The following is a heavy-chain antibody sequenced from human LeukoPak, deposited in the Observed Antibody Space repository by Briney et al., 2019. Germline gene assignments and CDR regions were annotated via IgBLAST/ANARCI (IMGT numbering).Heavy chain of an antibody. Sequence: GGSLRLSCAASGFTFSSYGMHWVRQAPGKGLEWVAVISYDGSNKYYADSVKGRFTISRDNSKDTLYLQMNSLRAEDTAVYYCAKDRDDYGDHWGQGTLVTVSS. CDR2: ISYDGSNK. J-gene: IGHJ4*02. CDR1: GFTFSSYG. V-gene: IGHV3-30*18. D-gene: IGHD3-10*01. CDR3: AKDRDDYGDH.